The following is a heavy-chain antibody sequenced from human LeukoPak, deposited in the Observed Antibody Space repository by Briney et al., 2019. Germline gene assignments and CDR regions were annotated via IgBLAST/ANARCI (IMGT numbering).Heavy chain of an antibody. CDR1: DGSFSSSY. D-gene: IGHD3-10*01. V-gene: IGHV4-59*01. CDR2: IYSSGST. Sequence: QVQLQESGPGLVKPSETLSLTCTVSDGSFSSSYRSWIRQPPRAGLGWIGYIYSSGSTNYNPSLKSRVTISVDTSKNQFSLKLSSVTAADTAVYYCARGGSGSYPTFDYWGQGTLVTVSS. J-gene: IGHJ4*02. CDR3: ARGGSGSYPTFDY.